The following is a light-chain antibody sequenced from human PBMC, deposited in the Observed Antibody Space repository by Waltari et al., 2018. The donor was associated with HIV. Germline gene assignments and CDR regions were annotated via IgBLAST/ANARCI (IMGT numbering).Light chain of an antibody. CDR2: RNK. J-gene: IGLJ3*02. Sequence: QAGLTQPHSMSTGLGQTATPTCSGASHNIGYHGVACVQHRHGHPPKLLSQRNKNRPPGIPGRFYAFRSGDTGVLTISGLQSEDECDFFCPAWDSGRNGLVFGGGTQLTLL. CDR3: PAWDSGRNGLV. V-gene: IGLV10-54*01. CDR1: SHNIGYHG.